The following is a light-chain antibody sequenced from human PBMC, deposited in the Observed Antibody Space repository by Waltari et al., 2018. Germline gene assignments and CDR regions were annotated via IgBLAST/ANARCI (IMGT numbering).Light chain of an antibody. Sequence: EIAMTQSPVILSVSAGERATLSCRASQSVSNNLAWYQQKPGQAPRLLIYGASIRATGIPDMFSGSASGTQFTLTLSNMQSEDFAGYYCQQYDNWPLTFGGGTKVG. V-gene: IGKV3-15*01. CDR2: GAS. CDR3: QQYDNWPLT. CDR1: QSVSNN. J-gene: IGKJ4*01.